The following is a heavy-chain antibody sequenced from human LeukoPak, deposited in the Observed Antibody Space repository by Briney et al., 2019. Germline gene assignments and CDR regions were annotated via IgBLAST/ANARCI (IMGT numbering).Heavy chain of an antibody. D-gene: IGHD3-10*01. J-gene: IGHJ4*02. CDR2: ISPYNGDT. CDR3: AREASGSGEDYFDY. Sequence: GASVKVSCKASGYRFTSYGITWVRQAPGQGLEWMGWISPYNGDTNYAQKFQGRVTMTKDTSTTTVYMELRSLRSDDTAVYYCAREASGSGEDYFDYWGQGTLVTVSS. V-gene: IGHV1-18*01. CDR1: GYRFTSYG.